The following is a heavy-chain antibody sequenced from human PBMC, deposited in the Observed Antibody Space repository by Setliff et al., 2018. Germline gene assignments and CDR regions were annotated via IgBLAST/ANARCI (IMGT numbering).Heavy chain of an antibody. V-gene: IGHV1-18*01. J-gene: IGHJ4*02. CDR3: VRDLGQWALDF. D-gene: IGHD1-26*01. CDR2: IRVYDGYT. Sequence: ASVKVSCKTSGYMFTTYGISWVRQDPGQGLEWMGWIRVYDGYTDYAQKFQGRVTMTKDTSTSTAYMELRGLRPDDTAVYYCVRDLGQWALDFWGQGTLVTVSS. CDR1: GYMFTTYG.